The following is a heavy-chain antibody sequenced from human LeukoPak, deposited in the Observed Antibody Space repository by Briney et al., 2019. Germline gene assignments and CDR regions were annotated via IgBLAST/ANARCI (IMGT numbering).Heavy chain of an antibody. D-gene: IGHD3-10*01. CDR1: GGFFSSYY. CDR3: TRLNIVWGASHAFDI. Sequence: PSETLSLTCTVSGGFFSSYYWTWIRQQPGGGLEWLGYIDHSGGTNYNPSLTGRVRISVDTYKNQFSLKLSPVAADDTALYYATRLNIVWGASHAFDIWGQGTMVTVSS. J-gene: IGHJ3*02. CDR2: IDHSGGT. V-gene: IGHV4-59*08.